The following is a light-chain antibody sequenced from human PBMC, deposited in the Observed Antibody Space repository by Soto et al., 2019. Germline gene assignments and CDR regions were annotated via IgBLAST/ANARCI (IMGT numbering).Light chain of an antibody. CDR3: SSYTSSTTYV. Sequence: QSALTQPASVSGSPGQSITISCTGPFSDVGGYNSVSWYQQHPGKAPKLMIYEVNNRRSGVSNPFSGSRSGNTASLTISGLQADHEADYYCSSYTSSTTYVFGTGTKATVL. CDR1: FSDVGGYNS. CDR2: EVN. V-gene: IGLV2-14*01. J-gene: IGLJ1*01.